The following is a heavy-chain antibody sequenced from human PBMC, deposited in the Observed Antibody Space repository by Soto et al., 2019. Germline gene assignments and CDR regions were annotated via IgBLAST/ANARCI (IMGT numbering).Heavy chain of an antibody. CDR2: MNPNSGNT. CDR1: GYTFTSYD. J-gene: IGHJ3*02. CDR3: ASLDYYDSSGYYMDAFDI. Sequence: RASVKVSCKASGYTFTSYDINWVRQATGQGLEWMGWMNPNSGNTGYAQKFQGRVTMTRNTSISTACMELSSLRSEDTAVYYCASLDYYDSSGYYMDAFDIWGQGTMVTVSS. V-gene: IGHV1-8*01. D-gene: IGHD3-22*01.